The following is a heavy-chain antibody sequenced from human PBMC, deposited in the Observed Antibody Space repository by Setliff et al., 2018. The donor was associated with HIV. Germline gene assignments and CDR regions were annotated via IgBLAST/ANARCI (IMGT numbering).Heavy chain of an antibody. D-gene: IGHD5-12*01. J-gene: IGHJ4*02. CDR1: GGSINVNNYY. CDR3: ARSPLYSGYERYYFDY. V-gene: IGHV4-39*07. CDR2: IYYGGGT. Sequence: PSETLSLTCTVSGGSINVNNYYWGWVRQSPGKGLDYIGTIYYGGGTYYNPSLESRVTISLDRSKTQFSLKLSSVTAADTAVYYCARSPLYSGYERYYFDYWGQGTLVTV.